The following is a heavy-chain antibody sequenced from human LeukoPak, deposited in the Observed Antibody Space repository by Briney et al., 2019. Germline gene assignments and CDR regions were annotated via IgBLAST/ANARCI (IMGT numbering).Heavy chain of an antibody. CDR3: ARVVDRDPGYMDV. CDR1: GGTFSSYA. V-gene: IGHV1-69*13. D-gene: IGHD2-2*01. CDR2: IIPIFGTA. Sequence: SVKVSCKASGGTFSSYAISWVRQAPGQGLEWMGGIIPIFGTANYAQKFQGRVTITADEFTSTAYMELSSLRSEDTAVYYCARVVDRDPGYMDVWGKGTTVTVSS. J-gene: IGHJ6*03.